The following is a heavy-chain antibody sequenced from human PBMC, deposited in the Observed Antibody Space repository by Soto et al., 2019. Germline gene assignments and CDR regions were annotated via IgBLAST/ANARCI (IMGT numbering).Heavy chain of an antibody. CDR3: ARDCSGGSCYPGMDV. J-gene: IGHJ6*04. CDR1: GLKINSYT. V-gene: IGHV3-21*01. CDR2: ISSSGYI. Sequence: EVQLVESGGGLVKPGGSLRLSCAASGLKINSYTINWVRQAPGKRLEWLSSISSSGYIFSTDSVRGRFTISRDNAKNSVYVQINSLRAEDTAVYFCARDCSGGSCYPGMDVWGKGTTVTFSS. D-gene: IGHD2-15*01.